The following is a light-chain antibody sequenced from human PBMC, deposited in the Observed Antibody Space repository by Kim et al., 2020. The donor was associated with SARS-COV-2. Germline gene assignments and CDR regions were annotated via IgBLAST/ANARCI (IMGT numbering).Light chain of an antibody. CDR1: QYITRR. CDR2: KAS. V-gene: IGKV1-5*03. J-gene: IGKJ1*01. Sequence: DIQMTQSPSTLSASVGDRVTITCRASQYITRRLAWYQQKPGKAPKVLISKASTLESGVPSTFSGSGSGTDFTLTISSLQPDDFATYYCQQYDTYPWTFGQGTKVEIK. CDR3: QQYDTYPWT.